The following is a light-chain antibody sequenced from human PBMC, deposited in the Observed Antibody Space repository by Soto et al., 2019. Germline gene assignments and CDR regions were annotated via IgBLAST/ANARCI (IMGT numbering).Light chain of an antibody. CDR1: SSDVGAFNL. V-gene: IGLV2-23*01. Sequence: QSVLAQPASVSASPGQSITISCTGASSDVGAFNLVSWYQQHPGKGPKLILYENDKRPSGLSDRFSGSKSGNTASLTISGLQAEDEADYYCCSYAGSYTWLFGGGTKLTVL. J-gene: IGLJ2*01. CDR2: END. CDR3: CSYAGSYTWL.